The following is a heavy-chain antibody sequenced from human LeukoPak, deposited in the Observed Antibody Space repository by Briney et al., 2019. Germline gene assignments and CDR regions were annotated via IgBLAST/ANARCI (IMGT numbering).Heavy chain of an antibody. Sequence: SGESLKISCKGSGYSFTSYWIGWVRQMPGKGLEWMGIIYPGDSDTRYSPSLQGQVTISADESISTAYLQWSSLKASDTAMYYCARHGLDCSSTSCYTDYWGQGTLVTVSS. CDR1: GYSFTSYW. CDR2: IYPGDSDT. D-gene: IGHD2-2*02. J-gene: IGHJ4*02. V-gene: IGHV5-51*01. CDR3: ARHGLDCSSTSCYTDY.